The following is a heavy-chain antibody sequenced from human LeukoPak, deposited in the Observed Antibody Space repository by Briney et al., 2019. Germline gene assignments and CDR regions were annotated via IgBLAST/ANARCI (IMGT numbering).Heavy chain of an antibody. Sequence: SVKVSCKASGGTFSSYAISWVRQAPGQGLEWMGGIIPIFGTANYAQKFQGRVTITTDESTSTAYMELSSLRSEDTAVYYCARDEYSSSGTNYYYYMDVWGKGTTVTVSS. J-gene: IGHJ6*03. V-gene: IGHV1-69*05. D-gene: IGHD6-6*01. CDR1: GGTFSSYA. CDR3: ARDEYSSSGTNYYYYMDV. CDR2: IIPIFGTA.